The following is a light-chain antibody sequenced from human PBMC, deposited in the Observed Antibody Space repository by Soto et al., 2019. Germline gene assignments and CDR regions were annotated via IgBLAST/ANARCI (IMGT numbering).Light chain of an antibody. CDR1: QSISNS. V-gene: IGKV1-5*03. J-gene: IGKJ2*01. CDR3: QQYSNYLYT. CDR2: QAS. Sequence: DVQMTQSPSTLSASVGDRVTITCRASQSISNSLAWYQQKPGKAPKLLIYQASTLEGGVPSRFSGSGSGTEVTLTISSLQPDDFATYYCQQYSNYLYTFGQGTKLEI.